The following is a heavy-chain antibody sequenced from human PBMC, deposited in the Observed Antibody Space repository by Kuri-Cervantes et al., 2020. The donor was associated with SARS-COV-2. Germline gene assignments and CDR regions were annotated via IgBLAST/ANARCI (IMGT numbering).Heavy chain of an antibody. Sequence: GESLKISCAASGFTFSSYAMHWVRQAPGKGLEWVAVISYDESNKYYADSVKGRFTISRDNSKNTLYLQMNSLRAEDTAVYYCARERVWSGGVIGDWGQGTLVTVSS. CDR2: ISYDESNK. J-gene: IGHJ4*02. V-gene: IGHV3-30-3*01. CDR1: GFTFSSYA. D-gene: IGHD2-15*01. CDR3: ARERVWSGGVIGD.